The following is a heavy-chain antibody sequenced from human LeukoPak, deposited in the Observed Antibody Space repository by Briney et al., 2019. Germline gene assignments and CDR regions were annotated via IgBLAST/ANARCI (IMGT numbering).Heavy chain of an antibody. V-gene: IGHV4-30-4*08. CDR2: IYYSGST. Sequence: PSQTLSLTCTVSGGSISSGDYYRSWIRQPPGKGLEWIGYIYYSGSTYYNPSLKSRVTISVDTSKNQFSLKLSSVTAADTAVYYCARESRFLEWSADYWGQGTLVTVSS. D-gene: IGHD3-3*01. J-gene: IGHJ4*02. CDR1: GGSISSGDYY. CDR3: ARESRFLEWSADY.